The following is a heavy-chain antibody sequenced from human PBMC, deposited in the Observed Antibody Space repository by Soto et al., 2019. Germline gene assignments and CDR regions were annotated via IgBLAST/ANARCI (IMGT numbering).Heavy chain of an antibody. CDR1: GGSISSYY. CDR3: ARDIPNYHFPVHPNWFDP. J-gene: IGHJ5*01. D-gene: IGHD3-3*01. V-gene: IGHV4-4*07. Sequence: SETLSLTCTVSGGSISSYYWSWIRQPAGNGLEWIGRIYTSGSTNYNPSLKSRVTMSVDTSKNQFSLKLSSVTAADTAVYYCARDIPNYHFPVHPNWFDPWAQGTQVTVSA. CDR2: IYTSGST.